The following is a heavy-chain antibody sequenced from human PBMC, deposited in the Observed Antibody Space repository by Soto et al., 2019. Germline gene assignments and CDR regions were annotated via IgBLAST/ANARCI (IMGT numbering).Heavy chain of an antibody. J-gene: IGHJ4*02. D-gene: IGHD3-22*01. V-gene: IGHV3-21*01. CDR2: ISSSSAYI. CDR1: GFTFSRNS. CDR3: ARTFYDNSGYPHYFEC. Sequence: GGSLRLSCAASGFTFSRNSMNWVRQAPGKGLEWVSSISSSSAYIYFADSVKGRFTISRDNAKNSLYLQMNSLRVEDTAVYYCARTFYDNSGYPHYFECWGQGTLVTVSS.